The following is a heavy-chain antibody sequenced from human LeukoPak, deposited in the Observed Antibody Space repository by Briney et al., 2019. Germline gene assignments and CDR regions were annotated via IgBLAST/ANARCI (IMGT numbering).Heavy chain of an antibody. V-gene: IGHV4-39*07. CDR2: IYYSGST. J-gene: IGHJ3*02. Sequence: SETLSLTCTVSGGSISSSSYYWGWLRQPPGKGLEWIGSIYYSGSTYYNPSLKSRVTISVDTSKNQFSLKLSSVTAADTAVYYCASQWTIFDAFDIWGQGTMVTVSS. CDR1: GGSISSSSYY. CDR3: ASQWTIFDAFDI. D-gene: IGHD2-8*01.